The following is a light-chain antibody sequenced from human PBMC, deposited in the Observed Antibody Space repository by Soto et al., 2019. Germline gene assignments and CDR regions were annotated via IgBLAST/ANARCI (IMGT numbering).Light chain of an antibody. CDR1: QSVSSN. V-gene: IGKV3-15*01. CDR2: GAS. J-gene: IGKJ4*01. CDR3: RQYNNWPPLT. Sequence: EIVMTQSPATLSVSPGERATLSCRASQSVSSNLAWYQQKPGQAPRLLIYGASTRATGIPASFSGSGSGTEFTLTIRSLQSEDFAFYYCRQYNNWPPLTFGGGTKVEIK.